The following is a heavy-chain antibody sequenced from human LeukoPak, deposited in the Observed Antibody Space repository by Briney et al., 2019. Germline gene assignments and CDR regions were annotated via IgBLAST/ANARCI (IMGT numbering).Heavy chain of an antibody. V-gene: IGHV3-30-3*01. J-gene: IGHJ4*02. Sequence: GGSLRLSCAASGFTFGSHTMHWVRQAPGKGLEWVAVISYDGSNKYYADSVKGRFTISRDNSKNTLYLEMNSLRAEDTAMYHCARGRLGYCSSASCSTFDYWGQGTLVTVSS. CDR3: ARGRLGYCSSASCSTFDY. CDR1: GFTFGSHT. D-gene: IGHD2-2*01. CDR2: ISYDGSNK.